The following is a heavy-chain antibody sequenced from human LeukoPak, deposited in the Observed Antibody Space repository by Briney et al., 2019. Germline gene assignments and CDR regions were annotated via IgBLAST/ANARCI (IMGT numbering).Heavy chain of an antibody. V-gene: IGHV1-46*01. CDR3: ARDSITGTTGGAY. CDR1: GYTFTSYY. Sequence: ASVQVSCKASGYTFTSYYMHWVRQAPGQGLEWMGIINPSGGSTSYAQKFQGRVTMTRDTSTSTVYMKLSSLRSEDTAVYYCARDSITGTTGGAYWGQGTLVTVSS. CDR2: INPSGGST. J-gene: IGHJ4*02. D-gene: IGHD1-7*01.